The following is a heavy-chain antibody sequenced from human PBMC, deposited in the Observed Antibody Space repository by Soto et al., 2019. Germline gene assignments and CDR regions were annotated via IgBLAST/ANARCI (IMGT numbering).Heavy chain of an antibody. CDR3: ARDIVATIQGDS. CDR2: ISAYNGNT. J-gene: IGHJ4*02. V-gene: IGHV1-18*04. CDR1: GYTFNHYA. Sequence: QVQLVQSGPEVRKPGASVKVSCKASGYTFNHYAISWVRQAPGQGLEWMGWISAYNGNTNYAQKFEGRVTMTTDSSTSTPYLEVRSLRSDDTAVYYCARDIVATIQGDSWGQGTLVTVSS. D-gene: IGHD5-12*01.